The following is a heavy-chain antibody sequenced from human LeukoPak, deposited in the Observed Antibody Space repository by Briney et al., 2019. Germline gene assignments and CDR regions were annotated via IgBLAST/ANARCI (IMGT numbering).Heavy chain of an antibody. CDR3: ARATTYNFFNY. CDR2: ISGVDSAV. J-gene: IGHJ4*02. CDR1: GFTVSTYR. V-gene: IGHV3-48*01. D-gene: IGHD1-7*01. Sequence: PGGSLRLSCAASGFTVSTYRMNWVRQAPGKGLEWISHISGVDSAVYYADSVKGRFTISRDSAKNSLFLQMSSLRAEDTAMYYCARATTYNFFNYWGQGTLVTVSS.